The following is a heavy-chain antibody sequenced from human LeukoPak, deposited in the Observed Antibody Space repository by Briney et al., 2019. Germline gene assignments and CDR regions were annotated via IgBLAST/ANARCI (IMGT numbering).Heavy chain of an antibody. D-gene: IGHD2-15*01. CDR1: GFTFSSYA. J-gene: IGHJ6*02. CDR2: ISYDGSNK. V-gene: IGHV3-30*04. CDR3: ARDSVGYCSGGSCYSFYYYYGMDV. Sequence: GRSLRLSCAASGFTFSSYAMHWVRQAPGKGLEWVAVISYDGSNKYYADSVKGRFTISRDNSKNTLYLQMNSLRAEDTAVYYCARDSVGYCSGGSCYSFYYYYGMDVWGQGTTVTVSS.